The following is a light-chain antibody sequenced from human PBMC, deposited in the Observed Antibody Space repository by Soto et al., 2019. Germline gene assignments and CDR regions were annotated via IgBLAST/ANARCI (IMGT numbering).Light chain of an antibody. V-gene: IGKV1-27*01. CDR3: QKYNSTLFT. CDR2: AAS. Sequence: DIQMTQSPSSLSASVGDRVTITYRASQGVSNYLAWYQQKPGKVPKLLIYAASTLQSGVPSRFSGSGSGTDFTLTISSLQPEDVATYYCQKYNSTLFTFGQGTRLEIK. J-gene: IGKJ5*01. CDR1: QGVSNY.